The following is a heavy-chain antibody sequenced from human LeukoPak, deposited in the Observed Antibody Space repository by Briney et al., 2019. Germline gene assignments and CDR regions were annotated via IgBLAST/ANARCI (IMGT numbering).Heavy chain of an antibody. V-gene: IGHV3-15*01. J-gene: IGHJ4*02. CDR1: GFTFDDYA. D-gene: IGHD6-13*01. CDR3: TSDPRQIAAADI. Sequence: GGSLRLSCAASGFTFDDYAMHWVRQAPGKGLEWVGRIKKKDDGGTTDYAAPVKGRFIISRDDSKNTLYLQMNSLKTEDTGVYYCTSDPRQIAAADIWGQGTLVTVSS. CDR2: IKKKDDGGTT.